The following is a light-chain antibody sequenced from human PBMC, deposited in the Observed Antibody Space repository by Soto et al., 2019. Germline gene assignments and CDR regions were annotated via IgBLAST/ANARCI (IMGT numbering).Light chain of an antibody. CDR2: LNSDGSH. J-gene: IGLJ2*01. Sequence: QPVLTQSPSASASLGASVKLTCTLSSGHSSYAIAWHQQQPEKGPRYLMKLNSDGSHSKGDGIPDRFSGSSSGAERYLTISSLQSEDEADYYCQTWGTDIVVFGGGTKVTV. V-gene: IGLV4-69*01. CDR3: QTWGTDIVV. CDR1: SGHSSYA.